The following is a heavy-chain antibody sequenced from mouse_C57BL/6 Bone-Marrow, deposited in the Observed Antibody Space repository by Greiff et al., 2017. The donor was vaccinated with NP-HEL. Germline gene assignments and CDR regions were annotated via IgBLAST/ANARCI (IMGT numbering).Heavy chain of an antibody. CDR2: IHPSDSDT. V-gene: IGHV1-74*01. D-gene: IGHD1-1*01. CDR3: ALGIYYYGSSYWYFDV. CDR1: GYTFTSYW. Sequence: VQLQQPGAELVKPGASVKVSCKASGYTFTSYWMHWVKQRPGHGLEWIGRIHPSDSDTNYNQKFKGKATLTVDKSSSTAYMQLSSLTSEDSAVYYCALGIYYYGSSYWYFDVWGTGTTVTVSS. J-gene: IGHJ1*03.